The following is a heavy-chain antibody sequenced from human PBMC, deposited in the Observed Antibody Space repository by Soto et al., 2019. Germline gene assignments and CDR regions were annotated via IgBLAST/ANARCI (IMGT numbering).Heavy chain of an antibody. CDR2: IYYSGST. CDR3: AREELGLAYYYYYGMDV. D-gene: IGHD1-26*01. J-gene: IGHJ6*02. CDR1: GGSISSSSYY. V-gene: IGHV4-39*02. Sequence: SETLSLTCTVSGGSISSSSYYWGWIRQPPGKGLEWIGSIYYSGSTYYNPSLKSRVTISVDTSKNQFSLKLSSVTAADTAVYYCAREELGLAYYYYYGMDVWGQGTTVTVSS.